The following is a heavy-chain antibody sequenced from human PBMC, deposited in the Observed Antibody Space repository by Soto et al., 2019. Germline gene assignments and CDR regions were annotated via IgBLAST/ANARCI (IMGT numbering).Heavy chain of an antibody. CDR1: GFTFSSYS. J-gene: IGHJ4*02. V-gene: IGHV3-21*05. CDR2: ISTTSSYI. D-gene: IGHD2-15*01. CDR3: ARDPGYCSGGSCYQLDY. Sequence: GGSLRLSCAASGFTFSSYSMNWVRQAPGKGLEWVSYISTTSSYIYYADSVKGRFTISRDNAKNSLYLQMNSLRAEDTAVYYCARDPGYCSGGSCYQLDYWGQGTLVTVSS.